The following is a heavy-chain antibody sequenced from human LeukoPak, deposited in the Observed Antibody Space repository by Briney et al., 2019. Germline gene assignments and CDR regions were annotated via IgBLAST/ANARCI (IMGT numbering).Heavy chain of an antibody. CDR1: GFTFSNFW. Sequence: PGGSLRLSCAASGFTFSNFWMNWVRQAPGKGLEWVANIKQDGSEIYYVDSVKGRFTISRDNAKNSGYLHMNSLRAEDTAVYYCARGPSSNWYGLDYWSQGTPVTVSS. D-gene: IGHD6-13*01. CDR3: ARGPSSNWYGLDY. J-gene: IGHJ4*02. CDR2: IKQDGSEI. V-gene: IGHV3-7*01.